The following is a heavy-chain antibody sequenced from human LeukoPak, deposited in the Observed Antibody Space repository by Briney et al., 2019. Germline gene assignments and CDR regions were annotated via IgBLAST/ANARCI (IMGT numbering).Heavy chain of an antibody. CDR1: GFTFSSYA. J-gene: IGHJ4*02. CDR3: AKDQGYSGYEGYFDY. V-gene: IGHV3-23*01. D-gene: IGHD5-12*01. Sequence: GGSLRLSCAASGFTFSSYAMSWVRQAPGKGLEWVSAISGSGGSTYYADSVKGRFTISRDNSKNTLYLQMNSLRAEDTAVYYCAKDQGYSGYEGYFDYWGQGTLVTVSS. CDR2: ISGSGGST.